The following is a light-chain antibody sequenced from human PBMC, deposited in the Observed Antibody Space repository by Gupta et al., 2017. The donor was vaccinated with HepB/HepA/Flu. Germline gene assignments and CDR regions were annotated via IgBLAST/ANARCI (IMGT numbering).Light chain of an antibody. J-gene: IGKJ3*01. CDR1: QSVLYSSNNKNY. V-gene: IGKV4-1*01. CDR3: QQYDSTPLT. CDR2: WAS. Sequence: DIVMTQSPDSLAVSLGERATINCKSSQSVLYSSNNKNYLAWYQQKPGQPPKLLIYWASTRESGVPDRFSGGGSGTDFTLTISSLQAEDVAVYYCQQYDSTPLTFGHGTKVDIK.